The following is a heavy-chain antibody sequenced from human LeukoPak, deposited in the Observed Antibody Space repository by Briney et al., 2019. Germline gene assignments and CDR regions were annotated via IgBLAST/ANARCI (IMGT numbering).Heavy chain of an antibody. CDR3: ARDHRSGYDSRWFDP. J-gene: IGHJ5*02. V-gene: IGHV3-21*01. CDR1: GFTFSSYS. CDR2: ISSSSSYI. D-gene: IGHD5-12*01. Sequence: GGSLRLSCAASGFTFSSYSMNWVRQAPGKGLEWVSSISSSSSYIYYADSVKGRFTISGDNAKNSLYLQMNSLRAEDTAVYYCARDHRSGYDSRWFDPWGQGPLVTVSS.